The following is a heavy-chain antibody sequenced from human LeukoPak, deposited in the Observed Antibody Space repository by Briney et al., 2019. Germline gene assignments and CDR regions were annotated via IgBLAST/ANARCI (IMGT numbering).Heavy chain of an antibody. D-gene: IGHD2-2*01. CDR3: ARDTRLGYCSSTSCYGGFDY. Sequence: PSETLSLTCTVSGDSISTTSYYWGWIRQPPGKGLEWIGSIYYSGSTYYSPSLKSRVALSVDTSRNQFSLKLTSVTAADTAVYYCARDTRLGYCSSTSCYGGFDYWGQGTLVTVSS. V-gene: IGHV4-39*07. CDR2: IYYSGST. CDR1: GDSISTTSYY. J-gene: IGHJ4*02.